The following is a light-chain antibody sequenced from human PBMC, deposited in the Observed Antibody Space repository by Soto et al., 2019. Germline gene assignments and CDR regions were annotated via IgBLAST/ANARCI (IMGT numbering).Light chain of an antibody. CDR2: DAS. V-gene: IGKV1-5*01. CDR3: QHYNSYSEA. Sequence: DIQMTQSPSTLSASVGDRVTITCRASQSISSSLAWYHQKPGKAPKLLIYDASSLESGVPSRFSGSGSGTEFTLTISSLQPDDFATYYCQHYNSYSEAFGQGTKVDIK. CDR1: QSISSS. J-gene: IGKJ1*01.